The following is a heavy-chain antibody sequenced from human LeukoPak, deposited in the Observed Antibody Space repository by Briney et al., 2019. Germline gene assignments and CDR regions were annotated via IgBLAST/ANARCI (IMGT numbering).Heavy chain of an antibody. CDR1: GYTFTSYY. CDR2: INPSGGST. D-gene: IGHD6-6*01. V-gene: IGHV1-46*01. Sequence: ASVKVSRKASGYTFTSYYMHWVRQAPGQGLEWMGIINPSGGSTSYAQKFQGRVTMTRDTSTSTVYMELSSLRSEDTAVYYCARASRPDHYFDYWGQGTLVTVSS. J-gene: IGHJ4*02. CDR3: ARASRPDHYFDY.